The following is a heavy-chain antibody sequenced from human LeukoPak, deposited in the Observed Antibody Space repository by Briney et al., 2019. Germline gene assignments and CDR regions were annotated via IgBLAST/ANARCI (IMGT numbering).Heavy chain of an antibody. Sequence: PGGSLRLSCAASGFTFSSYEMNWVRQAPGKGLEWVSYISSSGGAIYYADSVKGRFTISRDNAKNSLYLQMNSLRAEGTAVYYCAREGIAAAGPFDYWGQGTLVTVSS. CDR1: GFTFSSYE. V-gene: IGHV3-48*03. D-gene: IGHD6-13*01. CDR3: AREGIAAAGPFDY. CDR2: ISSSGGAI. J-gene: IGHJ4*02.